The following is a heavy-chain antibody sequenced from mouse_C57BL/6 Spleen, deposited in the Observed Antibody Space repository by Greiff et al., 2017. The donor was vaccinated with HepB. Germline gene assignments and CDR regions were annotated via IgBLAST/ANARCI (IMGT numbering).Heavy chain of an antibody. CDR2: ILPGSGST. CDR3: ARGTTVVAHTDPWFAY. CDR1: GYTFTGYW. J-gene: IGHJ3*01. D-gene: IGHD1-1*01. Sequence: VQLQQSGAELMKPGASVKLSCKATGYTFTGYWIEWVKQRPGHGLEWIGEILPGSGSTNYNEKFKGKATFTADTYSNTAYMQLSSLTTEDSAIYSCARGTTVVAHTDPWFAYWGQGTLVTVSA. V-gene: IGHV1-9*01.